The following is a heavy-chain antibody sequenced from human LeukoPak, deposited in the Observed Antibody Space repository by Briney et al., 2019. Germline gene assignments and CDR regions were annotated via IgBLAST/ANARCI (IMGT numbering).Heavy chain of an antibody. Sequence: GGSLGLSCAASGFTVSSNYMSWVRQAPGKGLEWVSVIYSGGSTYYADSVKGRFTISRDNSKNTLYLQMNSLRAEDTAVYYCARVASTVAFDYWGQGTLVTVSS. J-gene: IGHJ4*02. D-gene: IGHD4-11*01. CDR1: GFTVSSNY. V-gene: IGHV3-53*01. CDR3: ARVASTVAFDY. CDR2: IYSGGST.